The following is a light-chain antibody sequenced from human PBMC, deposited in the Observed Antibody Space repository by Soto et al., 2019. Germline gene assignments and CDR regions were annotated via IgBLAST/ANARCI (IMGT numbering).Light chain of an antibody. Sequence: QSALTQPASVSGSPGQSITISCTGTSSDVGGYDYVSWYQHHPGKAPKLMIYDVSNRPSGVSSRFSGSKSDNTASPTIYGLQAEDEADYYCSSYTKNSPYVFGTGTKLTVL. V-gene: IGLV2-14*01. CDR3: SSYTKNSPYV. CDR1: SSDVGGYDY. J-gene: IGLJ1*01. CDR2: DVS.